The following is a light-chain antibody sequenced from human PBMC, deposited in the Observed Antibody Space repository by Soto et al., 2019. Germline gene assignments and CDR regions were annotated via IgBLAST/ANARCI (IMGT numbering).Light chain of an antibody. J-gene: IGLJ1*01. CDR1: SSDVGSYNF. CDR3: CADAGRSTYV. Sequence: QSALTQPASVSGSPGQSITISCTRTSSDVGSYNFVSWYQQHPGEVPKVMIYEVSKRPSGVSDRFSGPKSGNTASLTISGLQAEDEADYYCCADAGRSTYVFGTGTKLTVL. V-gene: IGLV2-23*02. CDR2: EVS.